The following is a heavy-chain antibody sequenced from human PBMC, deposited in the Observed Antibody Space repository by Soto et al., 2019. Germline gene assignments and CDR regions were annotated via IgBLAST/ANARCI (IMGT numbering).Heavy chain of an antibody. Sequence: QPGGSLRLSCAASGFTFSDHYMDWVRQAPGKGLEWVGRTRNKANSYTTEYAASVKGRFTISRDDSKNSLYLQMNSLKTEDTAVYYCARDGSGSSLRVYYYYGMDVWGQGTTVTVSS. CDR3: ARDGSGSSLRVYYYYGMDV. J-gene: IGHJ6*02. CDR1: GFTFSDHY. V-gene: IGHV3-72*01. D-gene: IGHD1-26*01. CDR2: TRNKANSYTT.